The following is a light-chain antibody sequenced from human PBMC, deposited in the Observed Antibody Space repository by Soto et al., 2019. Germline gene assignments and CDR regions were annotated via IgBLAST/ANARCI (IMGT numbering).Light chain of an antibody. J-gene: IGKJ1*01. V-gene: IGKV1-5*03. Sequence: DIQMTQSPPTLSASVGDRVTITCRASQSPSNWLAWYQQRPGKAPKLLIYSVSNLDSGVPSRFSGSGSGTEFTLTISSLQPDDLATYYCQVQATFGQGTKVEFK. CDR3: QVQAT. CDR1: QSPSNW. CDR2: SVS.